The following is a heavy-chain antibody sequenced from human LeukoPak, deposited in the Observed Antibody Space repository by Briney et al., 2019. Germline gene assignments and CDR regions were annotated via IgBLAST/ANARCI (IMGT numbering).Heavy chain of an antibody. J-gene: IGHJ6*03. D-gene: IGHD4-23*01. Sequence: ASVKVSCKASGGTFSSYAISWVRQAPGQGLEWMGGIIPIFGTANYAQKFQGRVTITADKSTSTAYMELSSLRSEDTAVYYCARTLEVPDDYGGPLPEYYYYMDVWGKGTTVTVSS. CDR1: GGTFSSYA. CDR3: ARTLEVPDDYGGPLPEYYYYMDV. CDR2: IIPIFGTA. V-gene: IGHV1-69*06.